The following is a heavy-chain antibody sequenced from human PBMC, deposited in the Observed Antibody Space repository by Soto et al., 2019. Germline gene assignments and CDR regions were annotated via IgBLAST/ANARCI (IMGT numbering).Heavy chain of an antibody. Sequence: ASVKVSCKASGYTFTSYGISWVRQAPGQGLEWMGWISAYNGNTNYAQKLQGRVTMTTDTSTSTAYMELRSLRSADTAVYYCARGNRIAAAAHDAFDIWGQGTMVTVSS. CDR1: GYTFTSYG. V-gene: IGHV1-18*01. D-gene: IGHD6-13*01. CDR3: ARGNRIAAAAHDAFDI. CDR2: ISAYNGNT. J-gene: IGHJ3*02.